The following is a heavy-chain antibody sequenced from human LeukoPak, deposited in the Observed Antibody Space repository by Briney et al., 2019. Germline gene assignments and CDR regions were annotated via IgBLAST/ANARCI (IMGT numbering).Heavy chain of an antibody. J-gene: IGHJ5*02. CDR3: ARSYYDSSGFSP. D-gene: IGHD3-22*01. CDR1: GGTFSSYA. Sequence: ASVKVSCKASGGTFSSYAISWVRQAPGQGLEWMGGIIPIFGTANYAQTFQVRVTITTDESTSTAYMELSSLRSEDTAVYYCARSYYDSSGFSPWGQGTLVTVSS. CDR2: IIPIFGTA. V-gene: IGHV1-69*05.